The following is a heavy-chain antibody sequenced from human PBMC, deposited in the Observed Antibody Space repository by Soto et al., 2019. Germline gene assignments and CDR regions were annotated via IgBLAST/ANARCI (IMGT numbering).Heavy chain of an antibody. Sequence: QVQLQESGPGLVKPSQTLSLTCTVSGGSISSGGYYWSWIRQHPGKGLEWIGYIYYSGSTYYNPSLKGRVTISVDTSKNQFSLKLSSVTAADTAVYYCARENYDFWSGYYRTEYYFDYWGQGTLVTVSS. CDR2: IYYSGST. V-gene: IGHV4-31*03. J-gene: IGHJ4*02. CDR3: ARENYDFWSGYYRTEYYFDY. D-gene: IGHD3-3*01. CDR1: GGSISSGGYY.